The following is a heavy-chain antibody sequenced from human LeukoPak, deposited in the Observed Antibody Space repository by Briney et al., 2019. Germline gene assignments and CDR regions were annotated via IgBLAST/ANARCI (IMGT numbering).Heavy chain of an antibody. D-gene: IGHD6-19*01. Sequence: ASMKVSCKASGYTFTGYYMRWVRQAPGQGLEWMGWINPNSGGTNYAQKFQGWVTMTRDTSISTAYMELSRLRSDDTAVYYCARGGYSSGWSVFDYWGQGTLVTVSS. V-gene: IGHV1-2*04. CDR3: ARGGYSSGWSVFDY. CDR1: GYTFTGYY. J-gene: IGHJ4*02. CDR2: INPNSGGT.